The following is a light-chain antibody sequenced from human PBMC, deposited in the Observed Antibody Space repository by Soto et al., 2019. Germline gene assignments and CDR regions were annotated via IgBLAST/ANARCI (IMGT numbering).Light chain of an antibody. Sequence: QSALTQPASVSGSPGQSITISCTGSSSDVEANKLVSWYQQHPGTAPRLLIYEDIRRPSGISSRFSGSKPGNTASLTISGLRAEDEAAYYCCSYVDHRKFVFGGGTKLTVL. J-gene: IGLJ3*02. V-gene: IGLV2-23*01. CDR1: SSDVEANKL. CDR2: EDI. CDR3: CSYVDHRKFV.